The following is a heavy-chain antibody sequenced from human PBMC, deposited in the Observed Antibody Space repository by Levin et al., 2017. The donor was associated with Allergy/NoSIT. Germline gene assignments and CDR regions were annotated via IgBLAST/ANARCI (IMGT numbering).Heavy chain of an antibody. CDR1: GGSISSYY. CDR2: IYYSGST. J-gene: IGHJ4*02. D-gene: IGHD2-15*01. CDR3: ARGDIDLDY. Sequence: SETLSLTCTVSGGSISSYYWSWIRQPPGKGLEWIGYIYYSGSTNYNPSLKSRVTISVDTSKNQFSLKLSSVTAADTAVYYCARGDIDLDYWGQGTLVTVSS. V-gene: IGHV4-59*01.